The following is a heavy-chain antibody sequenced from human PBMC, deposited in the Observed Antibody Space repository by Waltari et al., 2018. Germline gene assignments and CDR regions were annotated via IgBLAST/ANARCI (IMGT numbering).Heavy chain of an antibody. CDR3: GRVHNWNLDY. V-gene: IGHV1-2*06. J-gene: IGHJ4*02. CDR2: INPYSGGT. D-gene: IGHD1-1*01. CDR1: GYTFSGYS. Sequence: VQLGQSGAEVKMPGASVRVPCKTSGYTFSGYSIHWVRQAPGQGLEWMGRINPYSGGTNYAQMFQGRVTMTADTSITTAYMELAGLTSDDTAVYYCGRVHNWNLDYWGQGTLVTVSS.